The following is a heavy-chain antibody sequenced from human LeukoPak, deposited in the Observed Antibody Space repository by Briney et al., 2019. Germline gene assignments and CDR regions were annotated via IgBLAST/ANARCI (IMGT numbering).Heavy chain of an antibody. D-gene: IGHD5-24*01. CDR3: AKGGAATMRDGYNYYYYYMEV. Sequence: PGGSLRLSCAASGITFSSHAMSSVRQAPGKGLEWVSLIIGSGGQTYYGDSVKGRFTISRDNSTNRLYLQMNSLRPEDTAVYYCAKGGAATMRDGYNYYYYYMEVWGRGTTVTVSS. CDR2: IIGSGGQT. V-gene: IGHV3-23*01. J-gene: IGHJ6*03. CDR1: GITFSSHA.